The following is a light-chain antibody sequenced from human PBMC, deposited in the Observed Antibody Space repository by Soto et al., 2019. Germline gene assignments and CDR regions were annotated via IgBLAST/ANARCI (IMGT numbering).Light chain of an antibody. V-gene: IGLV3-21*02. J-gene: IGLJ1*01. CDR3: QVWDSSRDLHV. CDR2: ADD. CDR1: NIESKS. Sequence: LTQPPSVSVAPGQTARIMCGGNNIESKSVHWYQQKAGQAPVLVVYADDDRPSGIPERFSGSNSGNTATLTITRVEAGDEADYFCQVWDSSRDLHVFGSGTKVTVL.